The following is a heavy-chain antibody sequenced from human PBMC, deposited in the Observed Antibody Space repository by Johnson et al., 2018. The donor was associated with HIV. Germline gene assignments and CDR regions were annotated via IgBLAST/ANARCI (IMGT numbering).Heavy chain of an antibody. J-gene: IGHJ3*02. CDR2: INSDGKDT. V-gene: IGHV3-74*01. D-gene: IGHD3-22*01. CDR3: AKDSLYYYDSSGYLGEDAFEI. CDR1: GFSFSRYW. Sequence: VQLVESGGGSVQPGGSLRLSCAASGFSFSRYWMHWVRQSPGKGPVWVSRINSDGKDTTYADSVKGRFTISRDNVKNTLHLQMTGLRVEDSAIYYCAKDSLYYYDSSGYLGEDAFEIWGQGTMVTVSS.